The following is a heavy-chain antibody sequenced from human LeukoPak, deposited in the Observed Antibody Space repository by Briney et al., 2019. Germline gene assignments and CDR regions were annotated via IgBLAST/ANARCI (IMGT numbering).Heavy chain of an antibody. CDR1: GYTFTGYY. D-gene: IGHD3-10*01. Sequence: GASVKVSCKASGYTFTGYYMHWVRQAPGQGLEWMGWINPNSGGTNYAQKFQGRVTLTRDKSTSTAYMELSSLRSEDTAVYYCARSSNALGDYYYYYMDVWGKGTTVTVSS. V-gene: IGHV1-2*02. J-gene: IGHJ6*03. CDR2: INPNSGGT. CDR3: ARSSNALGDYYYYYMDV.